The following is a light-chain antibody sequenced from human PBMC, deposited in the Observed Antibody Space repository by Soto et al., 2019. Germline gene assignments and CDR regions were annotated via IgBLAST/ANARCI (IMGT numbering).Light chain of an antibody. CDR1: SGDVGGDDY. V-gene: IGLV2-8*01. CDR2: EVT. Sequence: QSVLTQPPGASWCRGETVTVCWAGASGDVGGDDYVSGYQQHPGKAPTLMLYEVTIPPSGVSDRSSGSKSGTTASLTISGLQAEDEADSSCSSYTGGNPSYVFGTSTKVTVL. J-gene: IGLJ1*01. CDR3: SSYTGGNPSYV.